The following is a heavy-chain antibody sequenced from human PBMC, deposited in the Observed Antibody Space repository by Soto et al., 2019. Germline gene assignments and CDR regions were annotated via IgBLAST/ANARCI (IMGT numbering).Heavy chain of an antibody. CDR3: ARVDPRGVAVVRDY. CDR1: GNTFASHG. CDR2: ISGFNGQT. Sequence: QVQLVQSGPEVKKPGASVKVSCKASGNTFASHGFSWVRQAPGQGLEWMGWISGFNGQTNYALKFQGRVTLTTDTAKSTAYMELRSLRSDDTAVYFCARVDPRGVAVVRDYWGQGTLVSVYS. V-gene: IGHV1-18*01. D-gene: IGHD3-10*01. J-gene: IGHJ4*02.